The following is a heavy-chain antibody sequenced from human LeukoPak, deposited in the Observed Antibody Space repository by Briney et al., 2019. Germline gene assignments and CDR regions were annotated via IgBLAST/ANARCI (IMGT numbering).Heavy chain of an antibody. CDR1: GGSFSGYY. J-gene: IGHJ3*02. CDR2: INHSGST. D-gene: IGHD6-19*01. CDR3: AREMVGRIAVAGLVWAFDI. V-gene: IGHV4-34*01. Sequence: SETLSLTCAVYGGSFSGYYWSWIRQPPGKGLEWIGEINHSGSTNYNPSLKSRVTISVDTSKNQFSLKLSSVTAADTAVYYCAREMVGRIAVAGLVWAFDIWGQGTMVTVSS.